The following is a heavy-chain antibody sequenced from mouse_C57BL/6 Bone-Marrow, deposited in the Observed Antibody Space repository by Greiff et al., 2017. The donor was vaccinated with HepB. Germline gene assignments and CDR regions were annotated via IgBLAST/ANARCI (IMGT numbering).Heavy chain of an antibody. D-gene: IGHD1-1*01. CDR1: GFSFNTYA. CDR2: IRSKSNNYAT. J-gene: IGHJ3*01. V-gene: IGHV10-1*01. CDR3: VGLLRSFAY. Sequence: EVQRVESGGGLVQPKGSLKLSCAASGFSFNTYAMNWVRQAPGKGLEWVARIRSKSNNYATYYADSVKDRFTISRDDSESMLYLQMNNLKTEDTAMYYCVGLLRSFAYWGQGTLVTVSA.